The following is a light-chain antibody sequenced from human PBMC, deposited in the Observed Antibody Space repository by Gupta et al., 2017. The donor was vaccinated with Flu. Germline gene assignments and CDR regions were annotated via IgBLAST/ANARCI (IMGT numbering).Light chain of an antibody. CDR1: ALPKQY. Sequence: SYELTQPPSVSVSPGQTARITCSGDALPKQYAYWYQQKPGQAPVLVIYKDSERPSGIPERFSGSSSGTTVTLTISGVQAEDEADYYCQSAESSGTSWVFGGGTKLTVL. V-gene: IGLV3-25*02. J-gene: IGLJ3*02. CDR3: QSAESSGTSWV. CDR2: KDS.